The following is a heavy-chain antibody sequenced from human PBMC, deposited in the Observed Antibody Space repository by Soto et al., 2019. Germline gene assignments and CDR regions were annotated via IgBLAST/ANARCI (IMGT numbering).Heavy chain of an antibody. CDR3: ARDREGDGSGI. V-gene: IGHV1-18*01. J-gene: IGHJ1*01. Sequence: QVQLVQSGAEVKKPGASVKFSCKASGYTFTSYVISWVRQAPGQGLEWTGRISAYNGNTNYAHKLQGRVTMTTDTYTSTAYMELRSLRSAATAVYSCARDREGDGSGIWGQGTLVTVSS. D-gene: IGHD3-10*01. CDR2: ISAYNGNT. CDR1: GYTFTSYV.